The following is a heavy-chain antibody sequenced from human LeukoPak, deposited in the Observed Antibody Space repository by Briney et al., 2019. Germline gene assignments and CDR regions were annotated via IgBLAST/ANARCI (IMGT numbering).Heavy chain of an antibody. CDR2: IYYSGST. CDR1: GGSISSSLNY. Sequence: SETLSLTCTVSGGSISSSLNYWGWIRQPPGKGLGWIGSIYYSGSTYYNPSLKSRVTISVDASKNQLSLKLSSVTAADTAVYYCARHQEVDFDLWGRGTLVTVSS. CDR3: ARHQEVDFDL. J-gene: IGHJ2*01. V-gene: IGHV4-39*01.